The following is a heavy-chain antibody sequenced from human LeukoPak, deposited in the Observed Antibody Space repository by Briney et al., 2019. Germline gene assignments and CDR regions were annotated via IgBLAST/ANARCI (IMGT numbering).Heavy chain of an antibody. J-gene: IGHJ3*02. Sequence: SETLSLTCTVSGGSLSSGDYYWSWIRQPPGKGLQWIGYIYYSWSTYHNPSLKSRVTISVGTCKNQFSLKLSSVTASDTAVYSCASRRITIFGVASNDAFDIWGQGTMVTVSS. CDR1: GGSLSSGDYY. CDR2: IYYSWST. V-gene: IGHV4-30-4*08. D-gene: IGHD3-3*01. CDR3: ASRRITIFGVASNDAFDI.